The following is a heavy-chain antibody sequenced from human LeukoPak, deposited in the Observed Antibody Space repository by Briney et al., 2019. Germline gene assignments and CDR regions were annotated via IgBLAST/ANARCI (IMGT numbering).Heavy chain of an antibody. D-gene: IGHD6-19*01. CDR3: VRSLKISSGWFHNFDY. V-gene: IGHV4-39*01. J-gene: IGHJ4*02. CDR2: IYYSGST. CDR1: GCYISSSSTHY. Sequence: SETLSLTCTVSGCYISSSSTHYWGWIRQPPGKGLEWIGSIYYSGSTYYNPSLKSRVTISVDTSKNQFSLKVTSVSAADTAVYYCVRSLKISSGWFHNFDYWGQGTLVTVSS.